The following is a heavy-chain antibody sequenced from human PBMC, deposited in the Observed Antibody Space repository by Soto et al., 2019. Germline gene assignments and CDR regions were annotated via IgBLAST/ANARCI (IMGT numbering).Heavy chain of an antibody. CDR3: ARAWGYYYDSRGQKPHDAFEI. V-gene: IGHV4-59*01. CDR1: GGSISSYD. J-gene: IGHJ3*02. D-gene: IGHD3-22*01. Sequence: SETLSLTCTVSGGSISSYDCSWIRQPPGKGLEWIGYIYYSGITNYNPSLKSRVTISVDTSKNQFSPKLSSVTAADTAVYYCARAWGYYYDSRGQKPHDAFEIWAEGTLVPV. CDR2: IYYSGIT.